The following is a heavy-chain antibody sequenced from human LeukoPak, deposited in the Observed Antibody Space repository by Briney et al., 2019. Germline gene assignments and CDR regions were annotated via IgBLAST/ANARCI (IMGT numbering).Heavy chain of an antibody. D-gene: IGHD3-10*01. CDR2: MYDSGST. CDR3: AKEEGYYGSGSSTPDS. V-gene: IGHV4-39*02. J-gene: IGHJ5*01. CDR1: GDTIRSSSYY. Sequence: SETLSLTCTVAGDTIRSSSYYWGWIRQAPGKGLEWIGSMYDSGSTYYNPSLKSRVTISVDTSKNQFSLNLSSVTAADTAVYYCAKEEGYYGSGSSTPDSWGQGTLVTVSS.